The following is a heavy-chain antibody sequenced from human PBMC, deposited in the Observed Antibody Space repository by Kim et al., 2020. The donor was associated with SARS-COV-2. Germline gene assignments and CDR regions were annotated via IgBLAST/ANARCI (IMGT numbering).Heavy chain of an antibody. D-gene: IGHD6-13*01. J-gene: IGHJ6*02. CDR3: ARSATAGNWGYYYDMDV. V-gene: IGHV4-59*01. Sequence: PLNSRVTLSVDTSKNQFSLKLSSVTAADTAVYYCARSATAGNWGYYYDMDVWGQGTTVTVSS.